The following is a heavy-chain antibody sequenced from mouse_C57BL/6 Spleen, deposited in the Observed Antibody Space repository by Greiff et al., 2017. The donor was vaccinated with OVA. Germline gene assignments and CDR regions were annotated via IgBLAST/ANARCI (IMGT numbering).Heavy chain of an antibody. V-gene: IGHV1-82*01. Sequence: VQGVESGPELVKPGASVKISCKASGYAFSSSWMHWVKQRPGQGLEWIGRIYPGDGDTNYNGKFKGKATLTADKSSSTAYMQLSSLTSEDSAVYFCARSDGYHGYFDDWGKGTTVTVSS. CDR1: GYAFSSSW. CDR2: IYPGDGDT. CDR3: ARSDGYHGYFDD. J-gene: IGHJ1*03. D-gene: IGHD2-3*01.